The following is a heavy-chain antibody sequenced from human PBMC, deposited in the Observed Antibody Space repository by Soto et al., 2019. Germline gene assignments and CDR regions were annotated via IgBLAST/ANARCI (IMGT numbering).Heavy chain of an antibody. CDR2: TYYRSKWYN. V-gene: IGHV6-1*01. J-gene: IGHJ5*02. CDR1: GDSVSSNSAA. CDR3: PRDGSLSWSNTLDFLAFRSQRAPDP. Sequence: SQTLSLTCAISGDSVSSNSAAWNWIRQSPSRGLEWLGRTYYRSKWYNDYAVSVKSRITINPDTSKNQFSLQLNSVTPEDTAVMFCPRDGSLSWSNTLDFLAFRSQRAPDP. D-gene: IGHD3-16*02.